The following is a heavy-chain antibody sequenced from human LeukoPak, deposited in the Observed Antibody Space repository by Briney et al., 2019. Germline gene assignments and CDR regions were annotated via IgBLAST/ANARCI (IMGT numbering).Heavy chain of an antibody. Sequence: ASVKVSCKASGYTFTSYYMHWVRQATGQGLEWMGIINPSGGSTSYAQKFQGRVTMTRDTSTSTVYMELSSLRSEDTAVYYCARPGLGGAFDIWGQGTMVTVSS. CDR3: ARPGLGGAFDI. J-gene: IGHJ3*02. D-gene: IGHD3-16*01. CDR1: GYTFTSYY. CDR2: INPSGGST. V-gene: IGHV1-46*01.